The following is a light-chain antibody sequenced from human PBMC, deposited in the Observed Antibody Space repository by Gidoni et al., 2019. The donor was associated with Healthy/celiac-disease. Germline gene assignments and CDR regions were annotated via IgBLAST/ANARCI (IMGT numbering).Light chain of an antibody. Sequence: QSVLTQPPSASGTPGQRVTISCPGSSSNTGSNYVYWYQQHPGTAPKLLIYRNNQRPSGVPDRFSGSKSGTSASLAISGLRSEDEADYYCAAWDDSLSGNVVFGGGTKLTVL. CDR1: SSNTGSNY. J-gene: IGLJ2*01. CDR3: AAWDDSLSGNVV. V-gene: IGLV1-47*01. CDR2: RNN.